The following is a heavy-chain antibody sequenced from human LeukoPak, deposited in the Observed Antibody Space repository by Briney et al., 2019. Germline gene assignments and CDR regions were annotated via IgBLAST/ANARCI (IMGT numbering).Heavy chain of an antibody. D-gene: IGHD6-25*01. CDR2: IYYSGST. CDR1: GGSISDYS. CDR3: ARAAGSGFDP. Sequence: SETLSLTCTVSGGSISDYSWSWIRQPPGKGLEWIGYIYYSGSTNYNPSLKSRVTISVDTSKNQFSLKLSSVTAADTAVYYCARAAGSGFDPWGQGTLVTVSS. J-gene: IGHJ5*02. V-gene: IGHV4-59*01.